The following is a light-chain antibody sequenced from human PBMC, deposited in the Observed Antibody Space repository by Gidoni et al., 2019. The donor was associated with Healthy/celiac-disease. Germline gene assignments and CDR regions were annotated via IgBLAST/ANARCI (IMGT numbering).Light chain of an antibody. CDR2: DVS. CDR1: SSYVGCYNY. Sequence: QSALTQPRPVSGSPGQSVTISCTGTSSYVGCYNYVSWYLQPPGKAPKLMIYDVSKRPTGVPDRFSGSKSGNTASLTISGLQAEDEAEYYCCSYAGSYVFGTGTKVTVL. V-gene: IGLV2-11*01. J-gene: IGLJ1*01. CDR3: CSYAGSYV.